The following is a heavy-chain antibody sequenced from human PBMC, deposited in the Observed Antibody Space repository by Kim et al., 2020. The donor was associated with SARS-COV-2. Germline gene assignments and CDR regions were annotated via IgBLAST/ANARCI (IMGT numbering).Heavy chain of an antibody. D-gene: IGHD3-10*01. CDR3: ASYASGSSGY. Sequence: GGSLRLSCAASGFSFSNYWMSWVRQAPGKGLEWVANINYDGSDKNYVDSVKGRFTISRDNAKSSLYLQLNSLRAEDTGVYYCASYASGSSGYWGPGTLVTVSS. CDR1: GFSFSNYW. J-gene: IGHJ4*02. V-gene: IGHV3-7*01. CDR2: INYDGSDK.